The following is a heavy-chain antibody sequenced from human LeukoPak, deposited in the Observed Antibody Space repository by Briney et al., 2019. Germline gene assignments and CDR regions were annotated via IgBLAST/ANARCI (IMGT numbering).Heavy chain of an antibody. Sequence: GESLKISCKGSAYSFTSYWIGWVRQMPGKGLEWMGIIYPGDSDTRYSPSFQGQVTISADKSISTAYLQWSSLKASDTAMYYCARVGQQLVSGADYWGQGTLVTVSS. CDR2: IYPGDSDT. V-gene: IGHV5-51*01. D-gene: IGHD6-13*01. CDR1: AYSFTSYW. CDR3: ARVGQQLVSGADY. J-gene: IGHJ4*02.